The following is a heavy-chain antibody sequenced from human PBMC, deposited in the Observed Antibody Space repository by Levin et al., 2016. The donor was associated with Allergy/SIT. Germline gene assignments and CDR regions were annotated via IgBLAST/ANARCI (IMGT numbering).Heavy chain of an antibody. Sequence: SETLSLTCTVSGGSISSYYWSWIRQPPGKGLEWIGYIYYSGSTNYNPSLKSRVTISVDTSKNQFSLKLSSVTAADTAVYYCARLGKNWNHYYYYYMDVWGKGTTVTVSS. CDR3: ARLGKNWNHYYYYYMDV. J-gene: IGHJ6*03. CDR1: GGSISSYY. CDR2: IYYSGST. D-gene: IGHD1-1*01. V-gene: IGHV4-59*13.